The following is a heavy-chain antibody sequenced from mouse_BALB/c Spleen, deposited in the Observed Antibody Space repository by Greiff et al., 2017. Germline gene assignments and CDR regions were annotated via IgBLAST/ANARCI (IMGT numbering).Heavy chain of an antibody. D-gene: IGHD1-1*02. CDR1: GYSFTGYN. V-gene: IGHV1-39*01. CDR2: IDPYYGGT. CDR3: ERQGVGGGVFDY. J-gene: IGHJ2*01. Sequence: EVQLKESGPELEKPGASVKISCKASGYSFTGYNMNWVKQSNGKSLEWIGNIDPYYGGTSYNQKFKGKATLTVDKSSSTAYMQLKSLTSEDSAVYSCERQGVGGGVFDYWGQGTTLTVSS.